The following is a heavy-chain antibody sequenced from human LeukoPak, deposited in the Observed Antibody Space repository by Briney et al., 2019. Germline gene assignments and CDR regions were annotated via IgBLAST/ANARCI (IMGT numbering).Heavy chain of an antibody. D-gene: IGHD3-22*01. Sequence: SETLSLTCTVSGGSISSYYWSWIRQPPGKGLEWIGYIYYSGSTNYNPSLKSRVTISVDTSKNQFSLKLSSVTAADTAVYYRARSSGWGFDYWGQGTLVTVSS. CDR1: GGSISSYY. CDR2: IYYSGST. CDR3: ARSSGWGFDY. V-gene: IGHV4-59*01. J-gene: IGHJ4*02.